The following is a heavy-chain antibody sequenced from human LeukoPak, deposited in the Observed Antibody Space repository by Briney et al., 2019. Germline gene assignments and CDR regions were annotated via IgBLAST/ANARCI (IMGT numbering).Heavy chain of an antibody. CDR2: MYLGGTT. J-gene: IGHJ4*02. CDR3: AGLEGRYSTDWFYFFDY. D-gene: IGHD6-19*01. Sequence: PAETLSLTCTVSGASVNSGRYYWVWIRQPPGKGLEWIGEMYLGGTTNFNPSLKSRVTILIDKSKNQLSLQLTSVTAADTAVYYCAGLEGRYSTDWFYFFDYWGQGALVTVSS. CDR1: GASVNSGRYY. V-gene: IGHV4-61*05.